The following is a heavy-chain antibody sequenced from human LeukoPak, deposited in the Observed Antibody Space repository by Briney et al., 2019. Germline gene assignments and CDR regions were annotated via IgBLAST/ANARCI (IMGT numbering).Heavy chain of an antibody. D-gene: IGHD3-9*01. CDR3: ARDDLTGYYKS. V-gene: IGHV4-59*01. CDR2: IYYSGST. Sequence: SETLSLTCTVSGGSISSYYWSWIRQPPGKELEWIGYIYYSGSTNYNPSLKSRVTISVDTSKNQFSLKLSSVTAADTAVYYCARDDLTGYYKSWGQGTLVTVSS. J-gene: IGHJ5*02. CDR1: GGSISSYY.